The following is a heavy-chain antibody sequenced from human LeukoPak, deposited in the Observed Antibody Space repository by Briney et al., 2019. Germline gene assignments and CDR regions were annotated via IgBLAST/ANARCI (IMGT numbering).Heavy chain of an antibody. CDR1: GFTFSSYS. J-gene: IGHJ4*02. CDR2: ISSSSSTI. V-gene: IGHV3-48*01. Sequence: GGSLRLSCAASGFTFSSYSMNWVRQAPGKGLEWVSYISSSSSTIYYADSVKGRFTISRDNAKNSLYLQMNSLRAEDTAVYYCARETVTGTHYYFDYWGQGTLVTVSS. CDR3: ARETVTGTHYYFDY. D-gene: IGHD4-17*01.